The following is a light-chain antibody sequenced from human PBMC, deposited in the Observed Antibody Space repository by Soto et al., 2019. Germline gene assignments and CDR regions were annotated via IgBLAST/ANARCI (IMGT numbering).Light chain of an antibody. CDR1: QSVSNNY. J-gene: IGKJ1*01. CDR2: GAS. CDR3: QQYGSSGT. V-gene: IGKV3-20*01. Sequence: EIVFTQSAITLSLSPGEIATLSCRASQSVSNNYLAWYQQKPGQAPRLLIYGASNRATGIPDRFSGSGSGTDFTLTISRLEPEDFAVYYCQQYGSSGTFGQGTKVDIK.